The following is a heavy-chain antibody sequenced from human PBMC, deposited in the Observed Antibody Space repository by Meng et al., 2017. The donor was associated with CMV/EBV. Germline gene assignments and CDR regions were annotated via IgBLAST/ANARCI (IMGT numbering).Heavy chain of an antibody. Sequence: SGCTFSSYWVRWVRQAPGKGLEWVANIKQDGSEKYYVASVKGRFTISRDNAKNSLYLQMNSLRAEDTAVYYCAREGWRAAASGRFDPWGQGTLVTVSS. D-gene: IGHD6-13*01. CDR2: IKQDGSEK. CDR3: AREGWRAAASGRFDP. V-gene: IGHV3-7*03. CDR1: GCTFSSYW. J-gene: IGHJ5*02.